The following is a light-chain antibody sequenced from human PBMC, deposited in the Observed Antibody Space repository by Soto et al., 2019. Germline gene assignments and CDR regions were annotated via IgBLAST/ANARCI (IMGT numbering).Light chain of an antibody. V-gene: IGKV1-5*01. CDR1: QSISSW. CDR3: QQYNSYWT. CDR2: DAS. Sequence: DIQMTQSPSTLSASVGDRVTITCRASQSISSWLAWYQQKPGKAPKLPIYDASSLESGVPSRFSGSGSGTEFPLTISSLQPDDFATYYCQQYNSYWTFGQGTKVEIK. J-gene: IGKJ1*01.